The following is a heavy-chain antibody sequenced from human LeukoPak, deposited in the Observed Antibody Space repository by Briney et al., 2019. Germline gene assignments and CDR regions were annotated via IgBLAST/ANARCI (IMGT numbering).Heavy chain of an antibody. CDR2: IHYSGST. CDR1: GGSIRNYY. CDR3: ARGGLGSGYDLGPDY. V-gene: IGHV4-59*01. D-gene: IGHD5-12*01. J-gene: IGHJ4*02. Sequence: SETLSLTCTVSGGSIRNYYWSWIRQPPGKGLEWIGYIHYSGSTNYNPSLKSRVTISVDTSENKFSLKMSSVTAADTAVYYCARGGLGSGYDLGPDYWGQGTLVTVSS.